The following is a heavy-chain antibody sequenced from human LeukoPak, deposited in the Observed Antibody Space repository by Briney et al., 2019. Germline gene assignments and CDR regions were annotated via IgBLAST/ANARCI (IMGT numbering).Heavy chain of an antibody. D-gene: IGHD2-21*02. CDR2: ITGSGATT. V-gene: IGHV3-23*01. Sequence: GGSLRLSCAASGFTFSIHAMSWVRQAPGKGLEWVSVITGSGATTYYADSVKGRFTISRDNSKNTLHLQMNSLRSEDTAVYYCAREPKNCGGDCYVLLDSWGQGTLVTVSS. CDR1: GFTFSIHA. CDR3: AREPKNCGGDCYVLLDS. J-gene: IGHJ4*02.